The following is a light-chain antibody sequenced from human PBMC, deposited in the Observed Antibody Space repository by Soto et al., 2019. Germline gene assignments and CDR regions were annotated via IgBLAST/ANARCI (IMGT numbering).Light chain of an antibody. CDR2: RNN. CDR3: AAWDDSLSGRWV. CDR1: SSNIGSYY. V-gene: IGLV1-47*01. Sequence: QSVLTQPPSASGTPGQRVTISCSGSSSNIGSYYVYWYQQLPGTAPTLLIYRNNQRPSGGPDRFSGSKSGTSASLAISGLRSEDEAEYYCAAWDDSLSGRWVFGGGTKVTVL. J-gene: IGLJ3*02.